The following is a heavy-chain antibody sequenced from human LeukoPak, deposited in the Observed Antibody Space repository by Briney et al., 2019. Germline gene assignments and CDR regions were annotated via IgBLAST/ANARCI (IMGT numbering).Heavy chain of an antibody. V-gene: IGHV3-21*01. CDR1: GXXXXXYS. J-gene: IGHJ4*02. D-gene: IGHD2-2*02. CDR2: ISXXSSXI. CDR3: APIAIRSGY. Sequence: GGSLTLSCAACGXXXXXYSMXXXXXAAXXXXXXXSSISXXSSXIYYADSVKGRFTISRDNSKTTMYPQMNSLRAEDTAVYYCAPIAIRSGYWGQGTLVTVSS.